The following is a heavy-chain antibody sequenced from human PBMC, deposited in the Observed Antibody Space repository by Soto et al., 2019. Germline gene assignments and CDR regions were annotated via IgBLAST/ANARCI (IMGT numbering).Heavy chain of an antibody. CDR2: TYYRSKWHS. CDR1: GDSVSSNNAA. V-gene: IGHV6-1*01. D-gene: IGHD3-22*01. J-gene: IGHJ4*02. CDR3: ARSGPGGYIDY. Sequence: PXQTLSLTCAISGDSVSSNNAACDWIRQSPSRGLEWLGRTYYRSKWHSGYAVSLRSRISISPYTSKNRFSLQLNSVTPDDTAVYYCARSGPGGYIDYWGRGTLVTVYS.